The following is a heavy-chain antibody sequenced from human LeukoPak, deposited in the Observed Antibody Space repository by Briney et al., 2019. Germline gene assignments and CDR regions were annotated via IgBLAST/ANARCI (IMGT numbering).Heavy chain of an antibody. J-gene: IGHJ6*04. CDR2: ISAYNGNT. V-gene: IGHV1-18*04. Sequence: ASVKVSCKASGYTFTSYGISWVRQAPGQGLEWMGWISAYNGNTNYAQKLQGRVTMTTDTSTRTAYMELRSLRSDDTAVYYCARDGVGCSSTSCPRYYYYYGMDVWGKGTTVTVSS. D-gene: IGHD2-2*01. CDR1: GYTFTSYG. CDR3: ARDGVGCSSTSCPRYYYYYGMDV.